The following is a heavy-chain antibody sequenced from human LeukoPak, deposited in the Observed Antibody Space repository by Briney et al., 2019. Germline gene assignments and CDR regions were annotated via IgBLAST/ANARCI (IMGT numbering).Heavy chain of an antibody. D-gene: IGHD6-19*01. Sequence: SVKVSCKASGGTFSSYAISWVRQAPGQGLEWMGGIIPIFGTANYAQKFQGRVTITADESTSTAYMELSSLRSEDTAVYYCARDLTPGIAVAGTGGAFDIWGQGTMVTVSS. V-gene: IGHV1-69*13. CDR1: GGTFSSYA. CDR3: ARDLTPGIAVAGTGGAFDI. J-gene: IGHJ3*02. CDR2: IIPIFGTA.